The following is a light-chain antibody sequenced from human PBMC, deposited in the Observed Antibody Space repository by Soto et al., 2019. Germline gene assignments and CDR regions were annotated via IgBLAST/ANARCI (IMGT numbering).Light chain of an antibody. CDR3: SSYAGNNNVV. J-gene: IGLJ2*01. V-gene: IGLV2-8*01. CDR2: DVS. CDR1: SSDVGGYKY. Sequence: QSALTQPPSASESPGQSVTISCTGTSSDVGGYKYVSWYQQHPGKAPKLMIYDVSKRPSGVPDRFSGSKSGNTASLTVSGLQADDEADYYCSSYAGNNNVVFGGGTQLTV.